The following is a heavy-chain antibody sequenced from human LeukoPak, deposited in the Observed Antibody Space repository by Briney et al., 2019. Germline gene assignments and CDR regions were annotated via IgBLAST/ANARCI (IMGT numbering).Heavy chain of an antibody. V-gene: IGHV3-23*01. Sequence: GGSLRLSCAASGFTFRFYAMSWVRQAPGKGLEWVSAISGSGNSTYYADSVKGRFTISRDNSKNTLYLQMNSLSAEDTAVYYCAKVQYVYYGSGSYDMDVWGQGTPVTVSS. CDR3: AKVQYVYYGSGSYDMDV. CDR2: ISGSGNST. D-gene: IGHD3-10*01. CDR1: GFTFRFYA. J-gene: IGHJ6*02.